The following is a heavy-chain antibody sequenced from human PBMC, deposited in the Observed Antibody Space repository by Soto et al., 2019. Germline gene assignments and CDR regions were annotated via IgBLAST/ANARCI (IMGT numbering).Heavy chain of an antibody. CDR3: ARWTVAPTGGGMDV. CDR2: IYYSGST. V-gene: IGHV4-61*01. CDR1: GGSVSSGIYY. J-gene: IGHJ6*02. Sequence: SETLSLTCTVSGGSVSSGIYYWTWIRQPPGRGLEWIGYIYYSGSTNYNPSLKGRVTISLDTSKNQFSLKLNSVIAADTAVFYCARWTVAPTGGGMDVWGQGTTVTVSS. D-gene: IGHD4-17*01.